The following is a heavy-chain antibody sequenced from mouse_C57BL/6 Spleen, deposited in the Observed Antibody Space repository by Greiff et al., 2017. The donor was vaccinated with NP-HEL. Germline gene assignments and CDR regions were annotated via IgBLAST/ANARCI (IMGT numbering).Heavy chain of an antibody. V-gene: IGHV1-42*01. CDR2: INPSTGGT. D-gene: IGHD1-1*01. J-gene: IGHJ4*01. CDR1: GYSFTGYY. Sequence: EVQLQQSGPELVKPGASVKISCKASGYSFTGYYMNWVKQSPEKSLEWIGEINPSTGGTTYNQKFKAKATLTVDKSSSTAYMQLKSLTSEDSAVYYCARTPITTVVEDAMDYWGQRTSVTVSS. CDR3: ARTPITTVVEDAMDY.